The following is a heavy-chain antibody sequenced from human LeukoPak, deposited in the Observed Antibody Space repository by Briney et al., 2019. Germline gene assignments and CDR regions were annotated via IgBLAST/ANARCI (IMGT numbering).Heavy chain of an antibody. CDR3: AKDKTRWGFGGFSGFDY. Sequence: GRSLRLSCAASGFTFDDYAMHWVRQAPGKGLEWVSGISWNSGSIGYADSVKGRFTISRDNAKSSLYLQMNSLRAEDTALYYCAKDKTRWGFGGFSGFDYWGQGTLVTVSS. D-gene: IGHD3-10*01. CDR2: ISWNSGSI. CDR1: GFTFDDYA. J-gene: IGHJ4*02. V-gene: IGHV3-9*01.